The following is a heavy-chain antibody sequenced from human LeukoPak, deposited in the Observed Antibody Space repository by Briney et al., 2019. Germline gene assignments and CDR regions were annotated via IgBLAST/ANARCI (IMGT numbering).Heavy chain of an antibody. CDR2: IKQDGSEK. CDR3: ARGVWAPFDS. Sequence: GGSLRLSCAASGFSLSNNWMNWVRQAPGKGLEWVANIKQDGSEKNYVDSVKGRFSISRDNAKNSLILQMNSLRDEDTAVYYCARGVWAPFDSWGQGTLVSVSS. CDR1: GFSLSNNW. V-gene: IGHV3-7*01. J-gene: IGHJ4*02. D-gene: IGHD7-27*01.